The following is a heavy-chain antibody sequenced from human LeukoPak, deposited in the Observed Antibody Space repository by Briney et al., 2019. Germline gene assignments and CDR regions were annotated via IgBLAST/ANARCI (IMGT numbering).Heavy chain of an antibody. CDR1: GYTFTSYY. J-gene: IGHJ3*02. D-gene: IGHD1-26*01. CDR2: INPSGGST. V-gene: IGHV1-46*01. Sequence: GASAKVSCKASGYTFTSYYMHWVRQAPGQGLEWMGIINPSGGSTSYAQKFQGRVTMTRDTSTSTVYMELSRLRSDDTAVYYCASPVYSGAFDIWGQGTMVTVSS. CDR3: ASPVYSGAFDI.